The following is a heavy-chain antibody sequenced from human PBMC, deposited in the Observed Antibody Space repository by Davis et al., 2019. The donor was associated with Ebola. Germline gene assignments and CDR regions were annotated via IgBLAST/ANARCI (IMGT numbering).Heavy chain of an antibody. Sequence: GGSLRLSCAASGFTFSNYNMHWVRQAPGKGLEWVSVIWYDGRDKYYADSVKGRFAISRDDSKSTLYLQMNSLRAEDTAVYYCARVVCSGGSCYSDYWGQGTLVTVSS. CDR1: GFTFSNYN. CDR2: IWYDGRDK. J-gene: IGHJ4*02. D-gene: IGHD2-15*01. V-gene: IGHV3-33*08. CDR3: ARVVCSGGSCYSDY.